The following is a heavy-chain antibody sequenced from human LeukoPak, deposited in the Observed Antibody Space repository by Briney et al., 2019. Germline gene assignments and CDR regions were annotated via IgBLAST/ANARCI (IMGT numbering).Heavy chain of an antibody. D-gene: IGHD3-22*01. Sequence: SEALSLTCTVSGGSISSSSYYWGWIRQPPGKGLEWIGSIYYSGSTYYNQSLKSRVTISVDTSKNQLSLKLSSVTAADTAVYYCARLTYYYDSSGSKNWFDPWGQGTLVTVSS. CDR3: ARLTYYYDSSGSKNWFDP. V-gene: IGHV4-39*07. CDR2: IYYSGST. J-gene: IGHJ5*02. CDR1: GGSISSSSYY.